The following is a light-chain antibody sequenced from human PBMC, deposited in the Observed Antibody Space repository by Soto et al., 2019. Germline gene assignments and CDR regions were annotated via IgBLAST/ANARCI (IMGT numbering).Light chain of an antibody. CDR2: KAS. J-gene: IGKJ4*01. CDR3: QQYNSYPLT. Sequence: DIQMTQSPSTLSASVGDRVTITCRASRSISSWLAWYQQKPGKAPNLLIYKASSLESGVPSRVSGSGSGTDFTLTISRLQPDDFATYYCQQYNSYPLTFGGGTKVEIK. CDR1: RSISSW. V-gene: IGKV1-5*03.